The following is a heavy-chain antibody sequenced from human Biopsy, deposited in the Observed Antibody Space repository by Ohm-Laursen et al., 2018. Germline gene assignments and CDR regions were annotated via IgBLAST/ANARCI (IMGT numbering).Heavy chain of an antibody. J-gene: IGHJ3*02. V-gene: IGHV4-59*02. CDR2: THYRGTS. Sequence: SDTLSLTCSVSGGSVGDYFLSWIRLVPGKRPEWIGYTHYRGTSENNPSLRSRVATSVDISRNQFFLNMKSVTGADTAVYYCAAFPFSGGPAFDIWGQGTTVIVSS. CDR3: AAFPFSGGPAFDI. CDR1: GGSVGDYF. D-gene: IGHD2/OR15-2a*01.